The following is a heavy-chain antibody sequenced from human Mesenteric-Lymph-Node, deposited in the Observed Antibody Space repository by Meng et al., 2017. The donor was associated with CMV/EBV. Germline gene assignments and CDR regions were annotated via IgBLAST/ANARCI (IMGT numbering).Heavy chain of an antibody. CDR1: GYTFTSYD. V-gene: IGHV1-8*01. CDR2: MNPNSGNT. Sequence: ASVKVSCKASGYTFTSYDINWVRQATGQGLEWMGWMNPNSGNTGYAQKFQGRVTMTRNTSISTAYMELSSLRADDTAVYYCAKGGPSYEILTDSWITYYFEYWGQGTLVTVSS. J-gene: IGHJ4*02. D-gene: IGHD3-9*01. CDR3: AKGGPSYEILTDSWITYYFEY.